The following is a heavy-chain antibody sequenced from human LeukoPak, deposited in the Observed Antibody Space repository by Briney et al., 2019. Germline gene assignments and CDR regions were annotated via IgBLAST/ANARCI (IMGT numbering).Heavy chain of an antibody. V-gene: IGHV1-8*02. CDR1: GYTFTSYD. J-gene: IGHJ4*02. Sequence: GASVKVSCKASGYTFTSYDINWVRQATGQGLEWMGWMNPNSGNTGYAQKFQGRVTMTRDTSTSTVYMELSSLRSEDTAVYYCARVYYHDSSDYYFPPDYWGQGTLVTVSS. CDR2: MNPNSGNT. CDR3: ARVYYHDSSDYYFPPDY. D-gene: IGHD3-22*01.